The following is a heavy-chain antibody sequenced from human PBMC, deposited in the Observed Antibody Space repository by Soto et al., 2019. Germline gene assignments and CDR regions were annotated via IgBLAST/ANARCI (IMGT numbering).Heavy chain of an antibody. V-gene: IGHV3-33*05. CDR2: ISYDGSD. CDR1: GFPFREFG. J-gene: IGHJ4*02. CDR3: ARRWNYYLDF. Sequence: QMQLVESGGGVVQPGRSLRLSCVASGFPFREFGMHWVRQAPGKGLEWVALISYDGSDYADSVKGRFTISRDDSRDTLFLHMDNLRPADTGVYYCARRWNYYLDFGGQGTLVAVSS. D-gene: IGHD1-1*01.